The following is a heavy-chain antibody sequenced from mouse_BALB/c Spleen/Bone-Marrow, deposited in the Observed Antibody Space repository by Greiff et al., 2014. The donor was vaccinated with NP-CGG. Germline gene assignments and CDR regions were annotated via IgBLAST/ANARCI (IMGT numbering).Heavy chain of an antibody. V-gene: IGHV1-9*01. CDR1: GYTFSSYW. CDR3: ARRLLYYFDY. Sequence: VQLQQSGAELMKPGASVKISCKATGYTFSSYWIEWVKQRPGHGLEWIGEILPGSGNTNYNENFKGKATFTADTSSNTAYMQRSSLTSEDSAVYYCARRLLYYFDYWGQGTTLTVSS. CDR2: ILPGSGNT. D-gene: IGHD1-2*01. J-gene: IGHJ2*01.